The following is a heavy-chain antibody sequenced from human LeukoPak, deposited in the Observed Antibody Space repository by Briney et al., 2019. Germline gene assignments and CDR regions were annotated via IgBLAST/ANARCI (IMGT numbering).Heavy chain of an antibody. CDR2: IKQDGSEK. CDR3: ARAKGSYYYGMDV. CDR1: GFTFSSYW. Sequence: GGSLRLSCAATGFTFSSYWMSWVRQAPGKGLEWVANIKQDGSEKYYVDSVKGRFTISRDNAKNSLYLQMNSLRAEDTAVYYCARAKGSYYYGMDVWGQGTTVTVSS. J-gene: IGHJ6*02. V-gene: IGHV3-7*01.